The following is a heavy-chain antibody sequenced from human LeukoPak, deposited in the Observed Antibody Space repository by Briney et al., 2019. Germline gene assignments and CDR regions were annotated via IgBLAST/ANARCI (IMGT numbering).Heavy chain of an antibody. Sequence: ASVKVSCKASGYTFTSYGISWVRQAPGQGLEWMGWISAYNGNTNYAQKLQGRVTMTTDTSTSTAYMELRSLRSEDTAVYYCARVEDCGGDCPFDYWGQGTLVTVSS. J-gene: IGHJ4*02. V-gene: IGHV1-18*01. CDR3: ARVEDCGGDCPFDY. D-gene: IGHD2-21*02. CDR1: GYTFTSYG. CDR2: ISAYNGNT.